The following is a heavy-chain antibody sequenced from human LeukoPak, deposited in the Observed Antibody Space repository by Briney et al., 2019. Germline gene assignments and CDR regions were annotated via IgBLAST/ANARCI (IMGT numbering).Heavy chain of an antibody. CDR1: GVSVSSDY. J-gene: IGHJ4*02. D-gene: IGHD3-9*01. Sequence: GGSLRLSCAASGVSVSSDYMSWVRQAPGKGLEWVSSISSSSSYIYYADSVKGRFTISRDNAKNSMYLQMNSLRAEDTAVYYCARGVTGYHDYWGQGTLVTVSS. V-gene: IGHV3-21*01. CDR3: ARGVTGYHDY. CDR2: ISSSSSYI.